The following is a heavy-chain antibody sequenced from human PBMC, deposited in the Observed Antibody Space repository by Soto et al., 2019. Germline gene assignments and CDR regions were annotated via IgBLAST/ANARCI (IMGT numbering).Heavy chain of an antibody. J-gene: IGHJ6*03. CDR2: IYYSGST. V-gene: IGHV4-61*01. D-gene: IGHD3-3*01. CDR3: ARGRDFWSGYYTDYLDYYYMDV. CDR1: GGSVSSGSYY. Sequence: SETLSLTCTVSGGSVSSGSYYWSWIRQPPGKGLEWIGYIYYSGSTNYNPSLKSRVTISVDTSKNQFSLKLSSVTAADTAVYYCARGRDFWSGYYTDYLDYYYMDVWGKGTTVTVSS.